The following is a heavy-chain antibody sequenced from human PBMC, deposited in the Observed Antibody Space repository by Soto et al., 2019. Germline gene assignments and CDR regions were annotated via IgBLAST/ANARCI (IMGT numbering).Heavy chain of an antibody. CDR1: GYSFTSYW. J-gene: IGHJ4*02. V-gene: IGHV5-51*01. D-gene: IGHD3-3*01. CDR2: IYPGDSDT. Sequence: LKISCKGSGYSFTSYWIGWVRQMPGKGLEWMGIIYPGDSDTRYSPSFQGQVTISADKSISTAYLQWSSLKASDTAMYYCARQGGERGFWSGYFSVWGQGTLVTVSS. CDR3: ARQGGERGFWSGYFSV.